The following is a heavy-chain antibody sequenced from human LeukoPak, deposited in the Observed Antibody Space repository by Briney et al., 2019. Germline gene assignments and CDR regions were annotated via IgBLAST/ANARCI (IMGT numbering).Heavy chain of an antibody. CDR2: ISAYNGNT. J-gene: IGHJ4*02. CDR1: GYTFTSYG. V-gene: IGHV1-18*01. Sequence: GASVKVSCKASGYTFTSYGISWVRQAPGQGLEWMGWISAYNGNTNYAQKLQGRVTMTTDTSTSTAYMELRSLRSDDTAVYYCARVPIFYDSSGYYGYWGQGTLVTVSS. D-gene: IGHD3-22*01. CDR3: ARVPIFYDSSGYYGY.